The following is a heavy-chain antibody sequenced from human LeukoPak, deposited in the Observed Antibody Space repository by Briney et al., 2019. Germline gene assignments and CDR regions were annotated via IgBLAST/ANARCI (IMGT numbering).Heavy chain of an antibody. V-gene: IGHV1-18*01. Sequence: GASVKVSCKASGYTFTSYGISWVRQAPGQGLEWMGWISAYNDNTNYAQNLQGRVTMTTDTSTGTAYMELRSLRSDDTAVYYCARDERNHHDSSGYYTRAGVDYWGQGTLVTVSS. D-gene: IGHD3-22*01. CDR3: ARDERNHHDSSGYYTRAGVDY. CDR2: ISAYNDNT. CDR1: GYTFTSYG. J-gene: IGHJ4*02.